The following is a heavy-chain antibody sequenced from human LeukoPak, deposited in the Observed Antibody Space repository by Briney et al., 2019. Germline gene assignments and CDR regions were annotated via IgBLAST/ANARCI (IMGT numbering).Heavy chain of an antibody. D-gene: IGHD3-22*01. Sequence: GASVKVSCKASGYTFTSYDINWVRQATGQGLEWMGWMNPNSGNTGYAQKFQGRVTMTRNTSISTAYMELSSLRSGDTAVYYCARLNYYDSSGYYYGYRYWGQGTLVTVSS. J-gene: IGHJ4*02. CDR2: MNPNSGNT. V-gene: IGHV1-8*01. CDR3: ARLNYYDSSGYYYGYRY. CDR1: GYTFTSYD.